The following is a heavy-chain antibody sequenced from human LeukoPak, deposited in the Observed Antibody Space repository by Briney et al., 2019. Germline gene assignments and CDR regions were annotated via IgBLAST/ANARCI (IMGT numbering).Heavy chain of an antibody. D-gene: IGHD1-1*01. CDR3: ARDPTTSQGSDAFDI. CDR2: IKPDGSEK. J-gene: IGHJ3*02. CDR1: GFTFSSYW. V-gene: IGHV3-7*01. Sequence: GGSLRLSCAASGFTFSSYWMGWVRQAPGKGLEWVANIKPDGSEKYYVDSVKGRFTISRDNAKNSLNLQMGSLGAEDTAVYYCARDPTTSQGSDAFDIWGQGTRVTVSS.